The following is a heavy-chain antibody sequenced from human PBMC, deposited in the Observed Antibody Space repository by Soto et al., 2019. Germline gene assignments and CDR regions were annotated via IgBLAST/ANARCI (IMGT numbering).Heavy chain of an antibody. CDR2: IDWNSGTL. D-gene: IGHD2-15*01. CDR3: AKDHPHRYCSGGSCGRYFDR. CDR1: GFTLDDYA. J-gene: IGHJ4*02. Sequence: EVQLVESGGGLVQPGRSLRLSCAASGFTLDDYAMHWVRQAPGKGLEWVSGIDWNSGTLVYADSLKGRFTISRDNAKNSLYLQMNSLRPEDTALYYCAKDHPHRYCSGGSCGRYFDRWGQGTLVTVSS. V-gene: IGHV3-9*01.